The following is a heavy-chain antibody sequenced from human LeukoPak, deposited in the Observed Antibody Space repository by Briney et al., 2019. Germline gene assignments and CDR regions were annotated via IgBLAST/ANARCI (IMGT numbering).Heavy chain of an antibody. CDR3: ARDPTITGDFDY. V-gene: IGHV4-39*02. CDR1: GGSISSSSYY. J-gene: IGHJ4*02. CDR2: IYYSGST. D-gene: IGHD7-27*01. Sequence: SETLSLTCTVSGGSISSSSYYWGWIRQPPGKGLEWIGSIYYSGSTYYTPSLKSRVTISVDTSKNQFSLKLSSVTAADTAVYYCARDPTITGDFDYWGQGALVTVSS.